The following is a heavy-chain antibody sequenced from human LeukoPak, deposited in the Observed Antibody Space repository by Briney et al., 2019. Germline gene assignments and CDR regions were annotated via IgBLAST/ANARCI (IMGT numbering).Heavy chain of an antibody. CDR1: GGSISSSSYY. Sequence: SETLSLTCTVSGGSISSSSYYWGWIRQPPGKGLEWIGSIYYSGSTYYNPSLKSRVTISVDTSKNQFSLKLSSVTAADTAVYYYARLVGLLWFGELWPGDTFYDYWGQGTLVTVSS. CDR3: ARLVGLLWFGELWPGDTFYDY. D-gene: IGHD3-10*01. V-gene: IGHV4-39*01. CDR2: IYYSGST. J-gene: IGHJ4*02.